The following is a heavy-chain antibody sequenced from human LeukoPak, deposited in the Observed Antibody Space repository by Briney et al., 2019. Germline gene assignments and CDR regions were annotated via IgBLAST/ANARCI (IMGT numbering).Heavy chain of an antibody. CDR2: IYTSGST. Sequence: SETLSLTCTVSGGSVSSYYWSWIRQPAGKGLEWIGRIYTSGSTNYNPFLKSRVTISVDTSKNQFSLKLSSVTAADTAVYYCARVFHPRWGSYGSDYMDVWGKGTTVTVSS. V-gene: IGHV4-4*07. D-gene: IGHD3-10*01. J-gene: IGHJ6*03. CDR3: ARVFHPRWGSYGSDYMDV. CDR1: GGSVSSYY.